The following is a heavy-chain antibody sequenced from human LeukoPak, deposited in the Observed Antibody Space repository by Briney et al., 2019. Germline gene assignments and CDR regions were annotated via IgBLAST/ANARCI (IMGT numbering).Heavy chain of an antibody. D-gene: IGHD3-10*01. CDR3: AKEGTPHVSTWYDL. V-gene: IGHV3-48*03. Sequence: GGSLRLSCAASGLTFSSYEMNWVRQAPGKWLEWVSYISSSGSTINYADSVKGRFTISRDNAKNSLYLQMNSLRAEDTAVYYCAKEGTPHVSTWYDLWGQGTQVIVSS. J-gene: IGHJ5*02. CDR2: ISSSGSTI. CDR1: GLTFSSYE.